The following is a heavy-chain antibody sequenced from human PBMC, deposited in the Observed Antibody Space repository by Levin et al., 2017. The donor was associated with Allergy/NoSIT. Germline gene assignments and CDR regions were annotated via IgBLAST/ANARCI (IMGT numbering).Heavy chain of an antibody. D-gene: IGHD5-24*01. CDR1: XXXVESVG. V-gene: IGHV3-74*01. J-gene: IGHJ4*02. CDR3: ASGGLRDGYNPLNY. Sequence: GGSLRLSCAXXXXXVESVGRNGVSQAPRKGLVWVSRINSDGSSTTYADSVKGRFTISRDNAKNSLYLQMNSLRAEDTAVYYCASGGLRDGYNPLNYWGQGTLVTVSS. CDR2: INSDGSST.